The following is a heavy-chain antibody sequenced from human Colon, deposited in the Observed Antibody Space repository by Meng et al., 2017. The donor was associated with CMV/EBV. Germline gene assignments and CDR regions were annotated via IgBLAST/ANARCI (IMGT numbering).Heavy chain of an antibody. CDR3: ARGQDSAKVHH. Sequence: QLQLQESGPGLVKPSETLSPTCTLSGASITSFSYWNWIRQPPGKGLEWIASVAHSANMYYNTSLQSRVTMSFDTSKNQFSLRLYSVTAADTAVYYCARGQDSAKVHHRGQGSLVTVS. CDR1: GASITSFSY. CDR2: VAHSANM. J-gene: IGHJ1*01. D-gene: IGHD1-26*01. V-gene: IGHV4-39*07.